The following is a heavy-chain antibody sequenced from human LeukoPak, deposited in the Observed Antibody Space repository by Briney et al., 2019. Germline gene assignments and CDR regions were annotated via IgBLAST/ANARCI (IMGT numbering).Heavy chain of an antibody. D-gene: IGHD3-9*01. CDR2: IRYDGSNK. CDR3: AKEEGEVLTGYYFDY. CDR1: GFTFSSYG. J-gene: IGHJ4*02. V-gene: IGHV3-30*02. Sequence: PGGSLRLSCAASGFTFSSYGMHWVRQAPGKGLEWVAFIRYDGSNKYYADSVKGRFTISRDNSKNTLYLQMNSLRAGDTAVYYCAKEEGEVLTGYYFDYWGQGTLVTVSS.